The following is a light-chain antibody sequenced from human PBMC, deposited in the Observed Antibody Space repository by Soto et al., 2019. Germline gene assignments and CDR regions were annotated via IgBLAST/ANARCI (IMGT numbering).Light chain of an antibody. J-gene: IGKJ1*01. CDR3: QHYNSYSEA. Sequence: DIQMTKSPSTLSASVGDRVTITCRASQSISSWLAWYQQKPGKAPKLLIYKASTLKSGVPSRFSGSGSGTEFTLTISSLQPDDFATYYCQHYNSYSEAFGQGTKVAI. CDR2: KAS. CDR1: QSISSW. V-gene: IGKV1-5*03.